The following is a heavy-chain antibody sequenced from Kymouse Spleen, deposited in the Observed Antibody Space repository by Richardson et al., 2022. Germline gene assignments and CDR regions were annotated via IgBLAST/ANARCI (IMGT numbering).Heavy chain of an antibody. Sequence: EVQLVESGGGLVQPGGSLRLSCAASGFTFSSYSMNWVRQAPGKGLEWVSYISSSSSTIYYADSVKGRFTISRDNAKNSLYLQMNSLRDEDTAVYYCARKGVTMVRGVIIFDYWGQGTLVTVSS. D-gene: IGHD3-10*01. V-gene: IGHV3-48*02. J-gene: IGHJ4*02. CDR1: GFTFSSYS. CDR3: ARKGVTMVRGVIIFDY. CDR2: ISSSSSTI.